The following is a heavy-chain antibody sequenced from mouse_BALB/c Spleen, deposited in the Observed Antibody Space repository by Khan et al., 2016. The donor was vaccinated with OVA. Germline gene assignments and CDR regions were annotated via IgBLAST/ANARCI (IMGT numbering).Heavy chain of an antibody. J-gene: IGHJ3*01. CDR3: GGHLTGSFAY. Sequence: DVQLVESGGDLVKPGGSLKLSCAASGFTFSSYSMSWVRQTPDKRLEWVATISSGGDYTYYPDNVKGRFTISRDNAKNTLYLQMSSLKSEDTAMYYCGGHLTGSFAYWGQGTLVTVS. CDR2: ISSGGDYT. CDR1: GFTFSSYS. D-gene: IGHD4-1*01. V-gene: IGHV5-6*01.